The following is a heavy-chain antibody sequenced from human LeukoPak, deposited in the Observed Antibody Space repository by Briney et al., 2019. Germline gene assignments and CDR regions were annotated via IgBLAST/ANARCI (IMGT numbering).Heavy chain of an antibody. CDR2: INHSGST. J-gene: IGHJ4*02. CDR1: GGSFSGYY. Sequence: SETLSLTCAVYGGSFSGYYWSWIRQPPGKGLEWIGEINHSGSTNYNPSLKSRVTISVDTSKNQFSLKLSSVTAADTAVSYCATPIFGVVRAFDYWGQGTLVTVSS. CDR3: ATPIFGVVRAFDY. D-gene: IGHD3-3*01. V-gene: IGHV4-34*01.